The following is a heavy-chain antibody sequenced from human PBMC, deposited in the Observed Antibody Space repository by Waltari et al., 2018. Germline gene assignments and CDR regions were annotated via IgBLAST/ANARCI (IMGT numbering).Heavy chain of an antibody. CDR2: INHSGST. CDR3: ARRSRYYYGSGRRINWFDP. V-gene: IGHV4-34*01. J-gene: IGHJ5*02. D-gene: IGHD3-10*01. CDR1: GGSFSGYY. Sequence: QVQLQQWGAGLLKPSETLSLTCAVYGGSFSGYYWRWIRQPPGKGLEWIGEINHSGSTNYNPSLKSRVTISVDTSKNQFSLKLSSVTAADTAVYYCARRSRYYYGSGRRINWFDPWGQGTLVTVSS.